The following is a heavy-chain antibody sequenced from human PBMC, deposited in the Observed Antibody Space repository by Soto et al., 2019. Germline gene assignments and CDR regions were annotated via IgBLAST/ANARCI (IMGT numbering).Heavy chain of an antibody. CDR2: INAGNGNT. CDR1: GYTFTSYA. CDR3: ARGLNGYLHYFDY. D-gene: IGHD5-18*01. J-gene: IGHJ4*02. V-gene: IGHV1-3*01. Sequence: ASVKVSCKASGYTFTSYAKHWVRQAPGQRLEWMGWINAGNGNTKYSQKFQGRVTITRDTSASTAYMELSSLRSEDTAVYYCARGLNGYLHYFDYWGQGTPVTVSS.